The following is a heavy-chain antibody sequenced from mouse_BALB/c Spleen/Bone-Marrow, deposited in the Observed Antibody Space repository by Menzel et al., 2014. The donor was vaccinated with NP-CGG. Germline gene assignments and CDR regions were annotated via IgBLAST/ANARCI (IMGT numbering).Heavy chain of an antibody. D-gene: IGHD2-4*01. Sequence: EVMLVESGGGLVKPGGSLKLSCAASGFTFSAYSMSWVRQTPEKRLEWVATISSGGHDTFYPDSVKGRFTISRDNAKNTLYLQMSSLKSEDTPMYYCSKDGGYDYSYYFDYWGQGTTLTVSS. CDR3: SKDGGYDYSYYFDY. J-gene: IGHJ2*01. CDR2: ISSGGHDT. V-gene: IGHV5-6-4*01. CDR1: GFTFSAYS.